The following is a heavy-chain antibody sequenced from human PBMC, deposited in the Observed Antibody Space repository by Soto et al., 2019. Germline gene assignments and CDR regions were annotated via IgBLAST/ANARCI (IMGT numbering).Heavy chain of an antibody. D-gene: IGHD3-10*01. Sequence: QVQLVQSGAEVKKPGASVKVSCKASGYTFTDYYMHWVRQAPGQGLEWMGWINPNNGDTNYAQKFQGWVTMTRDTSISTAYMDLSRLRSDDTAVYYCARDREGVRGEIGYWGQGTLVTVSS. CDR3: ARDREGVRGEIGY. V-gene: IGHV1-2*04. J-gene: IGHJ4*02. CDR1: GYTFTDYY. CDR2: INPNNGDT.